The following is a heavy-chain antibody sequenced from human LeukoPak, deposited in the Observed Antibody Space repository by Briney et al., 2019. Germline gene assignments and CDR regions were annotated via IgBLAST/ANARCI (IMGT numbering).Heavy chain of an antibody. J-gene: IGHJ4*02. CDR1: GGSISSSSYY. CDR2: IYYSGST. CDR3: ARHELASYPFDY. V-gene: IGHV4-61*05. Sequence: SETLSLTCTVSGGSISSSSYYWGWIRQPPGKGLEWIGYIYYSGSTNYNPSLKSRVTISVDTSKNQFSLKLSSVTAADTAVYYCARHELASYPFDYWGQGTLVTVSS. D-gene: IGHD3-3*02.